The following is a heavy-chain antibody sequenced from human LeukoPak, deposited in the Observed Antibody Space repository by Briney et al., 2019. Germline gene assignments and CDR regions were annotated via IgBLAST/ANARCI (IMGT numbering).Heavy chain of an antibody. CDR3: ARAAPPVATYAFDI. Sequence: PSETLSLTCTVSGGSISSYYWSWVRQPPGKGLEWIGYIYYSGSTNYNPSLKSRVTISVDTSKNQFSLKLSSVTAADTAVYYCARAAPPVATYAFDIWGQGTMVTVSS. V-gene: IGHV4-59*01. D-gene: IGHD1-26*01. CDR1: GGSISSYY. CDR2: IYYSGST. J-gene: IGHJ3*02.